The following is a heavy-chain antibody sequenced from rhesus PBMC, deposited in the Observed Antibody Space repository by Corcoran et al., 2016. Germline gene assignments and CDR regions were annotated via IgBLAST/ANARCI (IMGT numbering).Heavy chain of an antibody. CDR2: IYGSGGRN. D-gene: IGHD3-16*01. V-gene: IGHV4S14*01. CDR1: GYSISSNY. J-gene: IGHJ4*01. Sequence: QVQLQESGPGLVKPSETLSLTCAVSGYSISSNYWNWIRQPPGKGLGGIGSIYGSGGRNYLNPTLKSRVTLSVDTTKNQFSLKLSSVTAADTAVYYCARGGSYTYYFDYWGQGVLVTVSS. CDR3: ARGGSYTYYFDY.